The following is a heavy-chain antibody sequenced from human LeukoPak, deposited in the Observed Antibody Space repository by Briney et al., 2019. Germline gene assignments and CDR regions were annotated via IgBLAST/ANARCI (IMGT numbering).Heavy chain of an antibody. Sequence: GSLRLSCAASGFPFRDYVMSWIRQPPGKGLEWIAEITDTGSSNYNPSLKSRVTISVDTSKNQVSLKLISVTAADTAVYYCARKKRGYGYNWLDPWGQGTLVTVSS. J-gene: IGHJ5*02. CDR1: GFPFRDYV. CDR3: ARKKRGYGYNWLDP. V-gene: IGHV4-34*01. D-gene: IGHD5-18*01. CDR2: ITDTGSS.